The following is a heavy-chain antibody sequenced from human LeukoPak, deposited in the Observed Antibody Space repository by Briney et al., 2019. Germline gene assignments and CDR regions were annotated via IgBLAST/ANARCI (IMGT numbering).Heavy chain of an antibody. Sequence: GRSLRLSCAASGFTFSMYWMSWVRQAPGKGLEWVANIKQDGSEKYYVDSVKGRFTISRDNAKNSLYLQMNSLRAEDTAVYYCARDSDNVGTVVNRVFAFDIWGQGTMVTVSS. J-gene: IGHJ3*02. V-gene: IGHV3-7*01. D-gene: IGHD4-23*01. CDR1: GFTFSMYW. CDR3: ARDSDNVGTVVNRVFAFDI. CDR2: IKQDGSEK.